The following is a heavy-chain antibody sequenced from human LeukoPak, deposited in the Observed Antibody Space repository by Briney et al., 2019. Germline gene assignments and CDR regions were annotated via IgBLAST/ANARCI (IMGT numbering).Heavy chain of an antibody. D-gene: IGHD5-18*01. Sequence: GGSLRLSCAASGFTFSSYAMHWVRQAPGKGLEWVAVISYDGSNKYYADSVKGRFTISRDNSKNTLYLQMNSLRAEDTAVYYCARDRLVDTAMVFDYWGQGTLVTVSS. CDR3: ARDRLVDTAMVFDY. CDR1: GFTFSSYA. CDR2: ISYDGSNK. V-gene: IGHV3-30-3*01. J-gene: IGHJ4*02.